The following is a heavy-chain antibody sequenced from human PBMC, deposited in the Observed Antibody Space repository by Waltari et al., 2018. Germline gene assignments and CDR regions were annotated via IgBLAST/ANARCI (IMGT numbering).Heavy chain of an antibody. V-gene: IGHV3-23*01. J-gene: IGHJ4*02. CDR2: IVGTGGTT. CDR3: ATAGRIAPPRSRYFDN. D-gene: IGHD6-13*01. CDR1: GLTFSSYA. Sequence: EVQLLESGGGLVQPGGSLRLSCTVSGLTFSSYAMSWVRQAPGKGLGGVATIVGTGGTTYYADSVKGRFTSSRDNSRNTRYLQINSLRAEDTAVYFCATAGRIAPPRSRYFDNWGQGTLVSVSS.